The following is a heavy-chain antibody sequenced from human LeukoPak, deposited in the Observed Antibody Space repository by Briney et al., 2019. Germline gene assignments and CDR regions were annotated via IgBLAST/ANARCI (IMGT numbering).Heavy chain of an antibody. V-gene: IGHV4-4*07. CDR3: ARLRSTYWYFDL. Sequence: TSETLPLTCTVSGGSLSIYYWSWIRQPAGKGLEWIGRIYTSGNTHYNPSLKSRVTMSVDTSKNQFSLNLSSVTAADTAVYFCARLRSTYWYFDLWGRGTLVTVSS. CDR2: IYTSGNT. D-gene: IGHD1-26*01. CDR1: GGSLSIYY. J-gene: IGHJ2*01.